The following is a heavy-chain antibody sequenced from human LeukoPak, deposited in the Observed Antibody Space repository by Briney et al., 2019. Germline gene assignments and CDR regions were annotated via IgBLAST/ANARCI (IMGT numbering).Heavy chain of an antibody. J-gene: IGHJ6*02. Sequence: GASVKVSCKASGYTFTSYGISWVRQAPGQGLEWMGWISAYNGNTNYAQKLQGRVTMTTDTSTSTAYMELRSLRSDDTAVYYCAIPGSGSYYYGMDVWGQGTTVTVSS. CDR3: AIPGSGSYYYGMDV. V-gene: IGHV1-18*01. CDR1: GYTFTSYG. D-gene: IGHD3-3*01. CDR2: ISAYNGNT.